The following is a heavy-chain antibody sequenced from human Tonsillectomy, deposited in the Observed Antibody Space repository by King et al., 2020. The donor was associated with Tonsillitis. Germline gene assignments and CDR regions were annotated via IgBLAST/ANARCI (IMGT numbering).Heavy chain of an antibody. J-gene: IGHJ4*02. CDR2: ISFDGGNK. CDR3: SGSIAVADPFDL. D-gene: IGHD6-19*01. CDR1: GFMFRSYG. V-gene: IGHV3-30*03. Sequence: VQLVESGGGVVQPGRSLRLSCAASGFMFRSYGMHWVRQAPSKGLEWVAVISFDGGNKHYADSVKGRFTISRDNSKNTLYLQMNTLTAEDSAVSSCSGSIAVADPFDLWGQGTLVTVSS.